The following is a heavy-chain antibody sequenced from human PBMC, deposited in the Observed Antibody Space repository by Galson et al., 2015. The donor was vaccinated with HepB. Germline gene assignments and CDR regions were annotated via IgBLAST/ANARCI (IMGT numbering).Heavy chain of an antibody. V-gene: IGHV3-33*01. CDR3: ARDRGLDYGSGSPYYYYMDV. CDR2: IWYDGSNK. D-gene: IGHD3-10*01. CDR1: GFTFSSYG. J-gene: IGHJ6*03. Sequence: SLRLSCAASGFTFSSYGMHWVRQAPGKGLEWVAVIWYDGSNKYYADSVKGRFTISRDNSKNTLYLQMNSLRAEDTAVYYCARDRGLDYGSGSPYYYYMDVWGKGTTVTVSS.